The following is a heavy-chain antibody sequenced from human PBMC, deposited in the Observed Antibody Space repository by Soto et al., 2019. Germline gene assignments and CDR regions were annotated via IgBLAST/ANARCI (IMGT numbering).Heavy chain of an antibody. CDR2: ISGSGGST. CDR3: AKGSGRYYYMDV. V-gene: IGHV3-23*01. CDR1: GFTFNSYA. J-gene: IGHJ6*03. Sequence: GGSLRLSCAASGFTFNSYAMSWVRQAPGKGLEWVSAISGSGGSTYYADSVKGRFTISRDNSKNTLYLQMNSLRAEDTAVYYCAKGSGRYYYMDVWGKGTTVTVSS. D-gene: IGHD7-27*01.